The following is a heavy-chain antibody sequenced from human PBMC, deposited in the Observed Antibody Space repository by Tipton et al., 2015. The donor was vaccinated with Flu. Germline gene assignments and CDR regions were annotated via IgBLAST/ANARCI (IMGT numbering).Heavy chain of an antibody. J-gene: IGHJ3*02. CDR3: AIVAGTAGGQTGAFDI. D-gene: IGHD3-10*01. CDR2: INPSGGST. CDR1: GYTFTSYY. V-gene: IGHV1-46*01. Sequence: QSGAEVKKPGASVKVSCKASGYTFTSYYMHWVRQAPGQGLEWMGIINPSGGSTSYAQKFQGRVTMTRDTSTSTAYMELSSLRSEDTAVYYCAIVAGTAGGQTGAFDIWGQGTMVTVSS.